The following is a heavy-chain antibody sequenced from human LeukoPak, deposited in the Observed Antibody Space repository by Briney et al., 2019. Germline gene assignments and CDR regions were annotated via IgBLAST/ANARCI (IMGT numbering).Heavy chain of an antibody. CDR1: GGSISSGSYC. J-gene: IGHJ6*03. CDR3: ARDGVLDYYYYYMDV. D-gene: IGHD3-16*01. Sequence: SQTLSLTCTVSGGSISSGSYCWSWLRQPAGKGLEWIVRIYTSGCTNYNPSLKCRVTISVDTSKTQFSLKLSSVPAADTAVYYCARDGVLDYYYYYMDVWGKGTTVTVSS. V-gene: IGHV4-61*02. CDR2: IYTSGCT.